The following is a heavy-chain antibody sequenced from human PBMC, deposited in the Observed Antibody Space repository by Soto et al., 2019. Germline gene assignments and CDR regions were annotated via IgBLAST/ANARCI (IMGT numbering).Heavy chain of an antibody. CDR3: AXPIHFYGDGYNLYYFDY. Sequence: GESLKISCKGSGYSFTSYWIGWVRQMPGKGLEWMGIIYPGDSDTRYSPSFQGQVTISADKSISTAYLQWSSLKASDTAMYYCAXPIHFYGDGYNLYYFDYWGQGTLVTVSS. CDR2: IYPGDSDT. CDR1: GYSFTSYW. J-gene: IGHJ4*02. D-gene: IGHD5-12*01. V-gene: IGHV5-51*01.